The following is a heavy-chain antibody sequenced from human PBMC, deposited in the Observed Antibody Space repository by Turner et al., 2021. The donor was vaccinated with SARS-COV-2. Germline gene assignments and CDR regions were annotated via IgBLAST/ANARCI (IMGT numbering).Heavy chain of an antibody. D-gene: IGHD6-13*01. J-gene: IGHJ6*02. CDR2: IDHSGNT. Sequence: QVQLQESGPGLVKPSGTLSLTCAVSGGSISSSNWWSWVRQPPGKGLEWIGEIDHSGNTNYNPALKSRVTISVDKSKNQFSLKLTSVTAADTAVYFCARRTQGYFNYGMDVWGQGTTVTVSS. CDR3: ARRTQGYFNYGMDV. V-gene: IGHV4-4*02. CDR1: GGSISSSNW.